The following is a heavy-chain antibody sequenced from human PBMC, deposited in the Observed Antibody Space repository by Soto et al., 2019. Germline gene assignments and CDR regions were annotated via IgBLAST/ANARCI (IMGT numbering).Heavy chain of an antibody. D-gene: IGHD3-10*01. CDR1: GGTFSSYT. CDR3: ARVITMVRGTRALSGMDV. CDR2: IIPILGIA. J-gene: IGHJ6*02. Sequence: QVQLVQSGAEVKKPGSSVKVSCKASGGTFSSYTISWVRQAPGQGLEWMGRIIPILGIANYAQNFQGRVTIAADKSTSTAYMELRSLRSEDTAVYYCARVITMVRGTRALSGMDVWGQGTTVTVSS. V-gene: IGHV1-69*02.